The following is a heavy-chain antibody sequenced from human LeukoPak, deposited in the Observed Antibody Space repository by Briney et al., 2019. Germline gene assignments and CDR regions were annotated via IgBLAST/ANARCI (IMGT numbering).Heavy chain of an antibody. CDR2: IIPIFGTA. J-gene: IGHJ3*02. V-gene: IGHV1-69*06. Sequence: ASVKVSCKASGGTFSSYAISWVRQAPGQGLEWMGGIIPIFGTANYAQKFQGRVTITADKSTSTAYMELSSLRSEDTAVYYCARVRDGHAFDIWGQGTMVTVSS. D-gene: IGHD5-24*01. CDR3: ARVRDGHAFDI. CDR1: GGTFSSYA.